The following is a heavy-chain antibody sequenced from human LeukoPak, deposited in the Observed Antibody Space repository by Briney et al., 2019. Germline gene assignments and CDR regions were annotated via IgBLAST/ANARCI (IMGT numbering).Heavy chain of an antibody. J-gene: IGHJ6*02. V-gene: IGHV3-66*01. CDR3: ARVVPAAIRGYYYGMDV. CDR1: GFTVSSDY. D-gene: IGHD2-2*01. Sequence: GGSLRLSCAASGFTVSSDYMGWVRQAPEKGLEWVSLISSGGSTYYADSLKGRFTISRDNAKNSLYLQMNSLRAEDTAVYYCARVVPAAIRGYYYGMDVWGQGTTVTVSS. CDR2: ISSGGST.